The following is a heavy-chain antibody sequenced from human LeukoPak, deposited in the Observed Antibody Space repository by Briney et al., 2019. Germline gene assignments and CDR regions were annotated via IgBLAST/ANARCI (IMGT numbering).Heavy chain of an antibody. CDR1: DTSISPYY. V-gene: IGHV4-59*01. CDR3: AREVGDSDSDNWFDP. D-gene: IGHD2-21*02. J-gene: IGHJ5*02. CDR2: IYYSGST. Sequence: SETLSLTCAVSDTSISPYYWSWIRQPPGKGLEWIGYIYYSGSTNYNPSLKSRVTISIDTSENQVSLILRSVTAADTAVYYCAREVGDSDSDNWFDPWGQGTLVTVSS.